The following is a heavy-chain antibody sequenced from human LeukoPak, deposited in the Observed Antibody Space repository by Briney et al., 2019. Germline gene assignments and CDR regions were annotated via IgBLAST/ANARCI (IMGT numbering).Heavy chain of an antibody. Sequence: ASVKVSCKASGHTFTSYDINWVRQATGQGLEWMGWMNSNNGNTGYAQKFQGRVTMTRNTSISAAYMELSSLRSEDTAVYYCARTPVITPDEAFDIWGQGTMVTVSS. J-gene: IGHJ3*02. CDR3: ARTPVITPDEAFDI. CDR1: GHTFTSYD. V-gene: IGHV1-8*01. CDR2: MNSNNGNT. D-gene: IGHD4-23*01.